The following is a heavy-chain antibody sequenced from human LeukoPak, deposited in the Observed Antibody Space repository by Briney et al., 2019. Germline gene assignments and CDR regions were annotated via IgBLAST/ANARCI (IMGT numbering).Heavy chain of an antibody. D-gene: IGHD6-13*01. J-gene: IGHJ4*02. CDR1: GYTFTSYG. Sequence: GASVKVSCMASGYTFTSYGISWLRQAPGKGLEWMGWISAYNGNTNYAQKLQGRVTMTTDTSTSTAYMELRSLRSDDTAVYYCAREEELVSRGSYDYWGQGTLVTVSS. CDR2: ISAYNGNT. CDR3: AREEELVSRGSYDY. V-gene: IGHV1-18*01.